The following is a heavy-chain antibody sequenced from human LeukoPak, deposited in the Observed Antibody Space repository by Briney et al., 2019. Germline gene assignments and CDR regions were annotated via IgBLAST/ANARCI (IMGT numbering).Heavy chain of an antibody. CDR2: IYYSGST. Sequence: SETLSLTCTVSGYSISTSYYWGWIRQPPGKGLEWIGYIYYSGSTNYNPSLKSRVTISVDTSKNQFSLKLSSVTAADTAVYYCARPQREDSSFDYWGQGTLVTVSS. J-gene: IGHJ4*02. CDR1: GYSISTSYY. CDR3: ARPQREDSSFDY. D-gene: IGHD6-6*01. V-gene: IGHV4-61*05.